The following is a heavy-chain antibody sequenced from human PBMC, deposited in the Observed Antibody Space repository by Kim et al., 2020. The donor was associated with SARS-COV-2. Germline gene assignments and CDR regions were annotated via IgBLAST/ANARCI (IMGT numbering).Heavy chain of an antibody. CDR1: GFTFSSYA. V-gene: IGHV3-64*01. CDR2: ISSNGGST. Sequence: GGSLRLSCADSGFTFSSYAMHWVRQAPGKGLEYVSAISSNGGSTYYANSVKGRFTISRDNSKNTLYLQMGSLRAEDMAVYYCARDRRGVLRYFDWLLGPVDYWGQGTLVTVSS. D-gene: IGHD3-9*01. J-gene: IGHJ4*02. CDR3: ARDRRGVLRYFDWLLGPVDY.